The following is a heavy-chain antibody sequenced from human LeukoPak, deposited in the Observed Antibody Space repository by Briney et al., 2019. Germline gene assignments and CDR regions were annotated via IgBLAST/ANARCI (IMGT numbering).Heavy chain of an antibody. V-gene: IGHV3-7*01. J-gene: IGHJ4*02. CDR1: GFTFSSYW. CDR2: IKQDGSEK. CDR3: ARAVRGYSYGRGFYYFDY. Sequence: PGGSLRLSCAASGFTFSSYWMSWVRQAPGKGLEWVANIKQDGSEKYYVDSVKGRFTISRDNAKNSLYLQMNSLRAEDTAVYYCARAVRGYSYGRGFYYFDYWGQGTLVTVSS. D-gene: IGHD5-18*01.